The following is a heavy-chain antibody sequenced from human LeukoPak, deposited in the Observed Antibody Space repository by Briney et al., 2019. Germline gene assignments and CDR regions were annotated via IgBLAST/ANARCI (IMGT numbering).Heavy chain of an antibody. CDR2: ISSSSSYI. CDR3: ARDCRGYDEYVHEFDY. CDR1: GFTFSSYS. V-gene: IGHV3-21*01. D-gene: IGHD5-12*01. J-gene: IGHJ4*02. Sequence: GGSLRLSCEASGFTFSSYSMNWVRQAPGKGLEWVSSISSSSSYIYYADSVKGRFTISRDNAKNSLYLQMNSLRAEDTAVYYCARDCRGYDEYVHEFDYWGQGTLVTVSS.